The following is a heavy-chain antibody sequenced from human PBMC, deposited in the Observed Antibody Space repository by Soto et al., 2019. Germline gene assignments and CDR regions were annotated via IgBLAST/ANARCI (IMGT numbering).Heavy chain of an antibody. D-gene: IGHD6-13*01. CDR1: GFTFSSYA. Sequence: PGGSLRLSCAASGFTFSSYAMHWVRQAPGKGLEWVAVISYDGSNKYYADSVKGRFTISRDNSKNTLYLQMNSLRAEDTAVYYCARFPGIAAAGTIGYFDYWGQGTLVTVSS. V-gene: IGHV3-30-3*01. CDR2: ISYDGSNK. CDR3: ARFPGIAAAGTIGYFDY. J-gene: IGHJ4*02.